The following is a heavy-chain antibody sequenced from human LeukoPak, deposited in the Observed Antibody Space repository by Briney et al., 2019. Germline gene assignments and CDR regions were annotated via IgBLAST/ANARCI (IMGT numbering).Heavy chain of an antibody. J-gene: IGHJ6*02. CDR1: GFTFSSYA. CDR3: ARESIVVVVAATDYYYYGMDV. V-gene: IGHV1-69*04. CDR2: IIPILGIA. Sequence: KSGGSLRLSCAASGFTFSSYAISWVRQAPGQGLEWMGRIIPILGIANYAQKFQGRVTITADKSTSTAYMELSSLRSEDTAVYYCARESIVVVVAATDYYYYGMDVWGQGTTVTVSS. D-gene: IGHD2-15*01.